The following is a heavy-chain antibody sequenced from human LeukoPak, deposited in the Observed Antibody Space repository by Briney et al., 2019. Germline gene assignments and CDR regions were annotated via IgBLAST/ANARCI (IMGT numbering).Heavy chain of an antibody. Sequence: PGGSLRLSCAASGFTFTNYAMSWVRQAPGKGLEWVSAISGSGGGTYYADSVKGRFTISRDNANNSLYLQMNSLRAEDTAVYYCARGGDYLDFWGQGTLVTVSS. J-gene: IGHJ4*02. CDR3: ARGGDYLDF. CDR1: GFTFTNYA. V-gene: IGHV3-23*01. CDR2: ISGSGGGT.